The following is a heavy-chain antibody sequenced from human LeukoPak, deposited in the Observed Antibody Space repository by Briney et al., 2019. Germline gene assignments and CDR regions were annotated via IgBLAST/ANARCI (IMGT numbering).Heavy chain of an antibody. J-gene: IGHJ5*02. Sequence: ASVKVSCKASGYTFASYTIHWVRQAPGQRLEWMGWINAGNGNTKYSRKFQGRVTITRDTSASTAYMELNSLRSEDTAVYYCARGDSSSWYAGDWFDPWGQGTLVTVSS. V-gene: IGHV1-3*01. CDR3: ARGDSSSWYAGDWFDP. CDR2: INAGNGNT. CDR1: GYTFASYT. D-gene: IGHD6-13*01.